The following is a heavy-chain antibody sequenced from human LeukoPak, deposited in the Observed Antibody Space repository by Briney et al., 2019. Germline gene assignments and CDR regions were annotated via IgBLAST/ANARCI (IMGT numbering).Heavy chain of an antibody. Sequence: GGSLRLSCAASGFTFSSYSMNWVRQAPGKGLEWVSSISSSSSYIYYADSMKGRFTISRDNAKNSLYLQMNSLRAEDTAVYYCARESGYDRHSYYYYGMDVWGQGTTVTVSS. CDR1: GFTFSSYS. CDR3: ARESGYDRHSYYYYGMDV. D-gene: IGHD5-12*01. CDR2: ISSSSSYI. J-gene: IGHJ6*02. V-gene: IGHV3-21*01.